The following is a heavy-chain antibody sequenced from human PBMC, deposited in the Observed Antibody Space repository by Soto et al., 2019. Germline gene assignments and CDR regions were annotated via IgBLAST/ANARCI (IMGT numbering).Heavy chain of an antibody. CDR3: ARDPHDSITLWSRDAFDI. D-gene: IGHD3-10*01. V-gene: IGHV5-10-1*01. Sequence: GESLKISCKGSGYSFTNYWISWVRQMPGKGLEWMGRIDPSDSYTNYSPSFQGHVTISTEKSISTAYLQMNSLRAEDTAVYYCARDPHDSITLWSRDAFDIWGQGTMVTVSS. CDR2: IDPSDSYT. CDR1: GYSFTNYW. J-gene: IGHJ3*02.